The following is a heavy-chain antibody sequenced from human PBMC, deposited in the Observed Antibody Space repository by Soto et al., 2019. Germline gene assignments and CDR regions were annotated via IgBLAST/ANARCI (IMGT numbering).Heavy chain of an antibody. CDR3: ARGFFSAVYAAHFDN. Sequence: QVQLVESGGGVVQPGTSMRLSCAASAFTFSTYGMHWVRQAPGKGLQYVAGVRYDGRAEYYVDSVRFRFTISRDSYKNTLSLQMNSLRAEDTAVDYSARGFFSAVYAAHFDNWGQGNPVTVSS. CDR2: VRYDGRAE. CDR1: AFTFSTYG. J-gene: IGHJ4*02. V-gene: IGHV3-33*01. D-gene: IGHD2-8*01.